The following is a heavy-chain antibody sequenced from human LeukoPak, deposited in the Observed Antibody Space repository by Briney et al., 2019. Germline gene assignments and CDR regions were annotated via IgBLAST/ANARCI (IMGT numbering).Heavy chain of an antibody. CDR3: AREPDIAAAGSAFDI. J-gene: IGHJ3*02. CDR2: IKQDGSEK. Sequence: GGSLRLSCAVSGFTFSSYWMSWVRQAPGKGLEWVANIKQDGSEKYYVDSVKGRFTISRDNAKNSLYLQMNSLRAEDTAVYYCAREPDIAAAGSAFDIWGQGTMVAVSS. D-gene: IGHD6-13*01. CDR1: GFTFSSYW. V-gene: IGHV3-7*03.